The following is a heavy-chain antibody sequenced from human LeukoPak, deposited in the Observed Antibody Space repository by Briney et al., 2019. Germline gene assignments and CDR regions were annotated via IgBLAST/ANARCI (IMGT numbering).Heavy chain of an antibody. CDR2: ISSNSDTI. CDR3: ARGFSGFDY. J-gene: IGHJ4*02. V-gene: IGHV3-48*04. CDR1: GFTFSSYA. Sequence: GSLRLSCAASGFTFSSYAMSWVRQAPGKGLEWVSSISSNSDTIYYADSVKGRLTISRDNAKNSLYLQMNSLRAEDTAVYYCARGFSGFDYWGQGTLVTVSS.